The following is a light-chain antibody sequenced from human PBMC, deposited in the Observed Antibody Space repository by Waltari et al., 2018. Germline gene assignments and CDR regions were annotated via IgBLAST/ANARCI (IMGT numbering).Light chain of an antibody. Sequence: QSALTQPASVSGSPGQSLTISCTGTSSDVGGYNYVSWYQQHPGGAPSLMIYGVTNRPSGVSIRFSDSKSGNTASLTISGLQPEDEAYYYCSSYTTSDTLIFAGGTKLTVL. J-gene: IGLJ2*01. CDR1: SSDVGGYNY. CDR3: SSYTTSDTLI. V-gene: IGLV2-14*03. CDR2: GVT.